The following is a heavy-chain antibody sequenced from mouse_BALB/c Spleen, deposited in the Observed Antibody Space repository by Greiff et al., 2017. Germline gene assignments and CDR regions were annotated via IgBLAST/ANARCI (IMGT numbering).Heavy chain of an antibody. D-gene: IGHD2-14*01. CDR2: INPSNGRT. CDR3: ARYRVLGSRMDY. V-gene: IGHV1S81*02. Sequence: QVHVKQPGAELVKPGASVKLSCKASGYTFTSYWMHWVKQRPGQGLEWIGEINPSNGRTNYNEKFKSKATLSVDKSSSTAYMQLSSLTSEDSAVYYCARYRVLGSRMDYWGQGTSVTVAS. CDR1: GYTFTSYW. J-gene: IGHJ4*01.